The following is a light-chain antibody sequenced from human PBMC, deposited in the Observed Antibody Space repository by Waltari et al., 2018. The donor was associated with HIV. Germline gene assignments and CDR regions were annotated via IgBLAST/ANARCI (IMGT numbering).Light chain of an antibody. V-gene: IGKV1-16*02. CDR1: QDISNY. CDR2: GAS. J-gene: IGKJ3*01. CDR3: HQYRSYPLT. Sequence: DIQMTQSPSSLSASVGDTVTINCRASQDISNYLAWFQQKPGKAPKSLVYGASSFQGGASSNFTGSGSGTDFTLTITNMQPEDVATYYCHQYRSYPLTFGPGTKV.